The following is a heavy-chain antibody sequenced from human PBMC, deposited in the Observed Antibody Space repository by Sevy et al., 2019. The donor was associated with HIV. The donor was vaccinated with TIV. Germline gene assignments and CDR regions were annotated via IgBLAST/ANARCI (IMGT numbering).Heavy chain of an antibody. J-gene: IGHJ4*02. CDR3: TRGYYYDRSGYSDY. CDR2: IRSKDYGGAT. V-gene: IGHV3-49*03. D-gene: IGHD3-22*01. CDR1: GFTFGDYA. Sequence: GGSLRLSCTGSGFTFGDYAMSWFRQAPGMGLEWVGFIRSKDYGGATEYAASVKGRFTISRDDSKSIADLQMNSLKTEGTAVYYCTRGYYYDRSGYSDYRGQGTLVTVSS.